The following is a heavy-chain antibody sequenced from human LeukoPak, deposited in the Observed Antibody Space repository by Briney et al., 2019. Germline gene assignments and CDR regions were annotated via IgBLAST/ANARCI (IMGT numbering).Heavy chain of an antibody. CDR1: GFTFSSYA. D-gene: IGHD5-18*01. CDR2: ISYDGSNK. J-gene: IGHJ5*02. CDR3: ARVVDTAMTEYNWFDP. Sequence: GGSLRLSCAASGFTFSSYAMHWVRQAPGKGLEWVAVISYDGSNKYYADSVKGRFTISRDNSKNTLYLQMNSLRAEDTAVYYCARVVDTAMTEYNWFDPWGQGTLVTVSS. V-gene: IGHV3-30-3*01.